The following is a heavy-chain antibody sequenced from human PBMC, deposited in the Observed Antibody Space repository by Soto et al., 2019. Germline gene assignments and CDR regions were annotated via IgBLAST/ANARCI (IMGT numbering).Heavy chain of an antibody. V-gene: IGHV3-21*01. J-gene: IGHJ6*04. Sequence: EVQLVESGGGLVKPGGSLRLSCAASGFTFSSYTMNWVRQAPGKGLEWVSSISSSTTYIYYADSVTGRFTISRDNAKSSRYLQMSRLGAGDTGVYWCAGETESYNWNDGLMGVWGEGTTVTVSS. CDR3: AGETESYNWNDGLMGV. CDR1: GFTFSSYT. CDR2: ISSSTTYI. D-gene: IGHD1-20*01.